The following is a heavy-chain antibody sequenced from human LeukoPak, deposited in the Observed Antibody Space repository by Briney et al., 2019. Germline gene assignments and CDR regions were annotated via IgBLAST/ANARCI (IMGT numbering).Heavy chain of an antibody. J-gene: IGHJ4*02. V-gene: IGHV4-39*01. CDR2: IYYSGST. Sequence: SQTLSLTCTVSGGSISSSSYYWGWIRQPPGKGLEWIGSIYYSGSTYYNPSLKSRVTISVDTSKNQFSLKLSSVAAADTAVYYCATRPNDIAALFDYWGQGTLVTVSS. CDR3: ATRPNDIAALFDY. D-gene: IGHD6-6*01. CDR1: GGSISSSSYY.